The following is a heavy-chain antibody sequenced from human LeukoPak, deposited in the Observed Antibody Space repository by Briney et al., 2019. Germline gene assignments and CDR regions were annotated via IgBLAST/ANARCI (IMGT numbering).Heavy chain of an antibody. V-gene: IGHV4-38-2*02. CDR1: GFPFSNAW. D-gene: IGHD4-11*01. J-gene: IGHJ4*02. Sequence: GSLILSCAASGFPFSNAWMSWVRQAPGKGLEWIGSIYHSGSTYYNPSLKSRLTISVDTSKNQFSLKLSSVTAEDTAVYYCAREVTVYWGQGTLVTVSS. CDR3: AREVTVY. CDR2: IYHSGST.